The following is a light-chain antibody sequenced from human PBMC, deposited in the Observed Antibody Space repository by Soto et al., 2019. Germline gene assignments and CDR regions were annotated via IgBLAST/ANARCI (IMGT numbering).Light chain of an antibody. J-gene: IGLJ1*01. V-gene: IGLV2-11*01. CDR1: SSDVGGYDF. CDR2: DVS. Sequence: QSVVTQPRSVSGSPGQSVTISCTGTSSDVGGYDFVSWYQQHPGKAPKLIIYDVSKRPSGVPGRFSGSKSGDTASLTISGLQAEDEADYYCCSYADSYVFGTGTKVTVL. CDR3: CSYADSYV.